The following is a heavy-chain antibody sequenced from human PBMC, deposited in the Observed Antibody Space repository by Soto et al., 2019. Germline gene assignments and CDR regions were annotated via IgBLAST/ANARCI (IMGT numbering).Heavy chain of an antibody. Sequence: PSETLSLTCAVYGGSFSGYYWSWIRQPPGKGLEWIGEINHSGSTNYNPSLKSRVTISVDTSKNQFSLKLSSVTAADTAVYYCARGLFGRGYSYDYFGGDAFDIWGQGTMVTVSS. CDR2: INHSGST. V-gene: IGHV4-34*01. D-gene: IGHD5-18*01. J-gene: IGHJ3*02. CDR1: GGSFSGYY. CDR3: ARGLFGRGYSYDYFGGDAFDI.